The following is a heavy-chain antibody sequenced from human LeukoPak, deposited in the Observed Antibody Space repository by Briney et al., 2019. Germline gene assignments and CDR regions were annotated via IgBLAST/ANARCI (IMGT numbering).Heavy chain of an antibody. J-gene: IGHJ4*02. V-gene: IGHV4-4*02. D-gene: IGHD2-15*01. CDR1: GGSTSSSNW. Sequence: SETLSLTCAVSGGSTSSSNWWSWVRQPPGKGLEWIGEIYHSGSTNYNPSLKSRVTISVDKSKNQFSLKLSSVTAADTAVYYCARYTVGYLYYFDYWGQGTLVTVSS. CDR2: IYHSGST. CDR3: ARYTVGYLYYFDY.